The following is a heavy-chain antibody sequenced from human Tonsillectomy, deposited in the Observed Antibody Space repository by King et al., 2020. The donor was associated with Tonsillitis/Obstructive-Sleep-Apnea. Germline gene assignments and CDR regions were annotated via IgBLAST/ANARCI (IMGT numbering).Heavy chain of an antibody. J-gene: IGHJ4*02. D-gene: IGHD6-19*01. CDR3: ASGSGWDGVDY. Sequence: VQLVESGGGVVQPGGSLRVSCAASGFTCNNYWLQGVRQAPGKGLVWVSRINSEGSSTSYADSVKGRFTNSIDNAKNTLYLQMHSLRAEDTAVYYCASGSGWDGVDYWGQGTLVTVSS. CDR1: GFTCNNYW. V-gene: IGHV3-74*01. CDR2: INSEGSST.